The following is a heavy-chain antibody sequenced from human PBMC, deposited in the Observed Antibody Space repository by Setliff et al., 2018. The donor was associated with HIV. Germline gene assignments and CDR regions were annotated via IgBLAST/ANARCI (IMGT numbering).Heavy chain of an antibody. CDR1: GFTFSNYW. V-gene: IGHV3-7*01. J-gene: IGHJ4*02. Sequence: GGSLRLSCAASGFTFSNYWMSWVRQAPGKGLEWVANIKQDGSEKNYVDSVKGRFTISRDNAKNSLYMQMNSLRAEDTAVYYCARWGLPYGIDAWGQGTLVTVSS. D-gene: IGHD3-16*01. CDR3: ARWGLPYGIDA. CDR2: IKQDGSEK.